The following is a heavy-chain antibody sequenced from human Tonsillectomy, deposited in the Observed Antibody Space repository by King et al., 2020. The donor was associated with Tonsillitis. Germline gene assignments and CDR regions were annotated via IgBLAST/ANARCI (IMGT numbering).Heavy chain of an antibody. CDR2: ISAYDGNT. CDR1: GYTFTSFG. J-gene: IGHJ4*02. CDR3: ARDPGYSSGWYLDY. Sequence: VQLVESGAEVKKPGASVKVSCKASGYTFTSFGISCVRLAPGQGLEWMGWISAYDGNTNYAQKLQGRVTMTTDSSTSTAYMELRSLRSDDTAVYYCARDPGYSSGWYLDYWGQGTLVTVSS. D-gene: IGHD6-19*01. V-gene: IGHV1-18*01.